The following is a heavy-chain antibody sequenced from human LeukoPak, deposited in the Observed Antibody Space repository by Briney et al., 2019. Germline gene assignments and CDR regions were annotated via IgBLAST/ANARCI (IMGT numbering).Heavy chain of an antibody. V-gene: IGHV3-23*01. Sequence: GGSLRLSCAVSGFTFSNHGMNWVRQAPGKGLEWLSGVSPPGGGTYYADSVKGRFTISRDDSKNTLSLQMNSLRVEDTATYYCARDLAWAAFDYWGEGTLVTVSS. CDR3: ARDLAWAAFDY. CDR1: GFTFSNHG. J-gene: IGHJ4*02. D-gene: IGHD7-27*01. CDR2: VSPPGGGT.